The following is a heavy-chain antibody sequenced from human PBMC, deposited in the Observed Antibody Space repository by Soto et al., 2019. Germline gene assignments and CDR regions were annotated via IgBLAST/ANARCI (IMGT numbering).Heavy chain of an antibody. J-gene: IGHJ6*02. D-gene: IGHD2-2*02. CDR3: ARDYVVVVPAAIAVYYYYGTDV. V-gene: IGHV6-1*01. CDR1: GHSVYSNSAA. CDR2: TYYRSKWYN. Sequence: SQTLSLTCAISGHSVYSNSAAWNWIRQSPSRGLEWLGGTYYRSKWYNDYAVSVKSRITINPDTSKNQFCLQLNSVTPEDTAVYYCARDYVVVVPAAIAVYYYYGTDVWGQGATVTVSS.